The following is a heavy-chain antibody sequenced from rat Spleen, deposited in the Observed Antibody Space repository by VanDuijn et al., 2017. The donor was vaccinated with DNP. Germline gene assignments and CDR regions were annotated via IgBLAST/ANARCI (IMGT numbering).Heavy chain of an antibody. D-gene: IGHD1-4*01. J-gene: IGHJ2*01. CDR2: ISPSGGST. CDR3: TRHVLPLRVWDY. CDR1: GFTFSNYD. Sequence: EVQLVESGGGLVQPGRSLKLSCAASGFTFSNYDMAWVRQAPTKGLEWVASISPSGGSTYYRDSVKGRFTISRDIAKSTLYLQMNSLRSEDMATYYCTRHVLPLRVWDYWGQGVMVTVSS. V-gene: IGHV5-25*01.